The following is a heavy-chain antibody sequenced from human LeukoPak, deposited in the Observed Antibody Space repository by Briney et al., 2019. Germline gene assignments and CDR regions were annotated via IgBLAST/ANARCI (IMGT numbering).Heavy chain of an antibody. V-gene: IGHV4-39*02. J-gene: IGHJ1*01. CDR3: ARDRGDSSSRHFQH. CDR1: GGSISSSSYY. Sequence: PSETLSLTCTVSGGSISSSSYYWGWIRQPPGKGLEWIGSIYYSGSTYYNPSLKSRVTISVDTSKNQFSLKLSSVTAADTAVYYCARDRGDSSSRHFQHWGQGTLVTVSS. D-gene: IGHD6-6*01. CDR2: IYYSGST.